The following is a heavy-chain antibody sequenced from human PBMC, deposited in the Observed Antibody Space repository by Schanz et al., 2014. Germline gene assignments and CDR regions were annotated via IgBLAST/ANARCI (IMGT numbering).Heavy chain of an antibody. CDR2: ISSYNGNT. CDR3: ARRTSDNSSWYYVDY. CDR1: GYTFTSYA. Sequence: QVQLVQSGAEVKKPGASVKVSCKASGYTFTSYAITWLRQAPGQGLEWMGWISSYNGNTNYAQKLQGRVTMTTATSTRTAYMELRSLTSDDTAVYYCARRTSDNSSWYYVDYWGQGTLVTVSS. D-gene: IGHD6-13*01. J-gene: IGHJ4*02. V-gene: IGHV1-18*04.